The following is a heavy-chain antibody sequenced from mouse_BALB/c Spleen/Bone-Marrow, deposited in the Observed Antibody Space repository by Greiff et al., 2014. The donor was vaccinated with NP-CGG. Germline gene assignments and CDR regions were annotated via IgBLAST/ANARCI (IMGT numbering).Heavy chain of an antibody. J-gene: IGHJ4*01. V-gene: IGHV1S137*01. Sequence: QVQLQQSGAKLVRPGVSVKISCKGSGYTFTDHAIHWVKRSHAKSLEWIGVISGYYGDAIYNQKFKGKATMTVDKSSSTAYMELXXXXXEDSAIFYCARSGKVRNAMDYWGQGTSVTVSS. CDR1: GYTFTDHA. CDR3: ARSGKVRNAMDY. D-gene: IGHD2-14*01. CDR2: ISGYYGDA.